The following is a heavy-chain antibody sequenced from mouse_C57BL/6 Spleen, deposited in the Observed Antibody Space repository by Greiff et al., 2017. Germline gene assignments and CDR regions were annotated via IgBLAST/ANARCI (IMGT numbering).Heavy chain of an antibody. CDR2: INPNNGGT. CDR3: ARWDGYDSYWYFDV. J-gene: IGHJ1*03. CDR1: GYTFTDYY. V-gene: IGHV1-26*01. Sequence: VQLQQSGPELVKPGASVKISCKASGYTFTDYYMNWVKQSHGKSLEWIGDINPNNGGTSYNQKFKGKATLTVDKSSSTAYMELRSLTSEDSAVYYCARWDGYDSYWYFDVWGTGTTVTVSS. D-gene: IGHD2-2*01.